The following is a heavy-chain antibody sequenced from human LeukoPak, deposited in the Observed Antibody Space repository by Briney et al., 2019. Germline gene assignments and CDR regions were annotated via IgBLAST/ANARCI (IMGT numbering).Heavy chain of an antibody. V-gene: IGHV3-21*01. Sequence: PGGSLRLSCAASGFTFSSYSMSWVRQAPGKGLEWDSSISSSSSYIYYADSVKGRFTISRDNAKNSLYLQMNSLRAEDTAVYYCARGPIEYSSSLTFDYWGQGTLVTVSS. D-gene: IGHD6-6*01. CDR3: ARGPIEYSSSLTFDY. CDR1: GFTFSSYS. J-gene: IGHJ4*02. CDR2: ISSSSSYI.